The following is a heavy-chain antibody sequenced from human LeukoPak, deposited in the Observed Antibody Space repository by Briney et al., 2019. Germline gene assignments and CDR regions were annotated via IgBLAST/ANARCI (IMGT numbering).Heavy chain of an antibody. CDR1: GGSISGGGYY. Sequence: PSETLSLTCTVSGGSISGGGYYWSWIRQHPGKGLEWIGYIYDSGSTYYNPSLKSRVTISVDTSKNQFSLKLSSVTAADTAVYYCAREGGFGYYHWYFDLWGRGTLVTVSS. J-gene: IGHJ2*01. CDR3: AREGGFGYYHWYFDL. D-gene: IGHD3-22*01. CDR2: IYDSGST. V-gene: IGHV4-31*03.